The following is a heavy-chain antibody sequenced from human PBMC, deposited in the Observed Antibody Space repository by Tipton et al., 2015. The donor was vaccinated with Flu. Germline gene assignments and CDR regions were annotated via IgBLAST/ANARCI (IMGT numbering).Heavy chain of an antibody. D-gene: IGHD2-8*01. CDR1: GFTFSRYG. V-gene: IGHV3-23*01. CDR2: ISGVGAR. CDR3: TRDSSGDIALMMYASAPHGMDV. J-gene: IGHJ6*02. Sequence: SLRLSCAASGFTFSRYGMSWVRQAPGKGLEWVSGISGVGARYFADSVKGRFTISRDNSKNTLYLQMNSLKVEDTAVYYCTRDSSGDIALMMYASAPHGMDVWGQGTTVTVSS.